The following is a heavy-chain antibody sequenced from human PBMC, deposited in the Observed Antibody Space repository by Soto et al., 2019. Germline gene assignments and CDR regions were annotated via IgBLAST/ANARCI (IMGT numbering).Heavy chain of an antibody. CDR3: VRQRYDFWSGCRCYYYYGMAV. J-gene: IGHJ6*01. Sequence: GESLKISCKGSGCSFTSYWIGCVRQMPGKGLEWMGIIYPGDSDTRYSPSFQGQVTISADKSISTAYLQWSSLKASDTAMYYCVRQRYDFWSGCRCYYYYGMAVWAQGTPVTVPS. CDR2: IYPGDSDT. CDR1: GCSFTSYW. V-gene: IGHV5-51*01. D-gene: IGHD3-3*01.